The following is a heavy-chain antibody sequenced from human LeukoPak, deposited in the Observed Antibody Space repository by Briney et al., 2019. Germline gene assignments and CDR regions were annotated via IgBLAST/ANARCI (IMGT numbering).Heavy chain of an antibody. J-gene: IGHJ4*02. CDR2: ISYDGSNK. CDR3: AKDMGSRATNFDY. Sequence: GGSLRLSCAASGFTFSSYAMSWVRQAPGKGLEWVALISYDGSNKYYADSVKGRFTISRDTSKNTLYLQMNSLSAEDTAVYYCAKDMGSRATNFDYWGQGTLVTVSS. CDR1: GFTFSSYA. D-gene: IGHD1-1*01. V-gene: IGHV3-30*18.